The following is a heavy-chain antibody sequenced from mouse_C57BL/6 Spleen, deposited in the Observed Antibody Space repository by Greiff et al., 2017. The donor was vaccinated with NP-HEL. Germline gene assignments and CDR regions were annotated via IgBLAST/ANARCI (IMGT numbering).Heavy chain of an antibody. D-gene: IGHD2-3*01. Sequence: EVMLVESGGGLVQPKGSLKLSCAASGFSFNTYAMNWVRQAPGKGLEWVARIRSKSNNYATYYADSVKDRFTISRDDSESMLYLQMNNLKTEDTAMYYCVSFYDGYYVGYFDVWGTGTTVTVSS. J-gene: IGHJ1*03. CDR2: IRSKSNNYAT. CDR3: VSFYDGYYVGYFDV. V-gene: IGHV10-1*01. CDR1: GFSFNTYA.